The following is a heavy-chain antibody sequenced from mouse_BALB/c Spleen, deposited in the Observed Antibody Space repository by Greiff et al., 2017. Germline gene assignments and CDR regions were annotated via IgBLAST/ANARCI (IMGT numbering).Heavy chain of an antibody. D-gene: IGHD2-4*01. CDR2: IWGDGST. Sequence: VQVVESGPGLVAPSQSLSITCTVSGFSLTGYGVNWVRQPPGKGLEWLGMIWGDGSTDYNSALKSRLSISKDNSKSQVFLKMNSLQTDDTARYYCARVYDYDVGYAMDYWGQGTSVTVSS. J-gene: IGHJ4*01. V-gene: IGHV2-6-7*01. CDR1: GFSLTGYG. CDR3: ARVYDYDVGYAMDY.